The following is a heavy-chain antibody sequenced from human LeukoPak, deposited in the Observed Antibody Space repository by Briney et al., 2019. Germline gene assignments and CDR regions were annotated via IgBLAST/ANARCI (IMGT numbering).Heavy chain of an antibody. Sequence: ASVKVSCKASGYTFTSYYMHWVRQAPGQGLEWMGIINPSGGSTSYAQKFQGRVTMTRDMSTSTVYMELSSLRSEDTAVYYCASVVPGEYFQHWGQGTLVTVSS. CDR3: ASVVPGEYFQH. V-gene: IGHV1-46*01. CDR2: INPSGGST. J-gene: IGHJ1*01. D-gene: IGHD3-10*01. CDR1: GYTFTSYY.